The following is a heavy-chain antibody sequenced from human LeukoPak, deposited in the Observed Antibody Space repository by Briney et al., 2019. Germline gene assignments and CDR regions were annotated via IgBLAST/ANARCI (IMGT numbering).Heavy chain of an antibody. D-gene: IGHD6-19*01. V-gene: IGHV3-23*01. CDR1: GFTFSSYA. CDR3: AKDRTTYSSGWYSGEIFDY. Sequence: GGSLRLSCAASGFTFSSYALSWVRQAPGKGLEWVSAISGSGGSTYYADSVKGRFTISRDNSKNTLYLQMNSLRAEDTAVYYCAKDRTTYSSGWYSGEIFDYWGQGTLVTVSS. J-gene: IGHJ4*02. CDR2: ISGSGGST.